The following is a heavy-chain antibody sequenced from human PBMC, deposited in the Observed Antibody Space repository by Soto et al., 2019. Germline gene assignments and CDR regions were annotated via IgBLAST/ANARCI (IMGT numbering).Heavy chain of an antibody. CDR1: GGSITTGGSY. CDR3: ARARLKVLYGKPYFDS. V-gene: IGHV4-31*03. Sequence: PSETLSLTCTVSGGSITTGGSYWSWIRQHPGKGLEWIGNIYHSGNTYYNPSLKSRLTISVDTSKNHFSLMVDSVTAADTAVYYCARARLKVLYGKPYFDSWGQGTLVTVS. CDR2: IYHSGNT. J-gene: IGHJ4*02. D-gene: IGHD2-2*02.